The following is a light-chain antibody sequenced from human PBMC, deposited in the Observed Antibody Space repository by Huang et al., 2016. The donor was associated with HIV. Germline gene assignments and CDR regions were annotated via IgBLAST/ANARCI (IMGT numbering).Light chain of an antibody. J-gene: IGKJ4*01. CDR3: QQRRDRPLT. Sequence: EIVLTQSPATLSLSPGGGATLSCRASESVGSDLVWYQQRPGQAPRLLLYDASDRATGIPARFSGSGSGTDFTLTISSLEPEDFAIYYCQQRRDRPLTFGGGTRVEIK. V-gene: IGKV3-11*01. CDR1: ESVGSD. CDR2: DAS.